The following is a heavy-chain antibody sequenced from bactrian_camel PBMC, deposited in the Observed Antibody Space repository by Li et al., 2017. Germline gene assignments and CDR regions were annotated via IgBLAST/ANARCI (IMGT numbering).Heavy chain of an antibody. CDR1: GDPYSNNC. V-gene: IGHV3S53*01. Sequence: HVQLVESGGASVQAGKSLRLSCKITGDPYSNNCIGWVRQVPGKEREGVAVIDRDGTTAYADSVKGRFTISKDKDHVKNTLFLEMTNLKADDTAMYYCTADTVKASLATIAQYAAYEGQGTQVTVS. J-gene: IGHJ4*01. D-gene: IGHD4*01. CDR2: IDRDGTT.